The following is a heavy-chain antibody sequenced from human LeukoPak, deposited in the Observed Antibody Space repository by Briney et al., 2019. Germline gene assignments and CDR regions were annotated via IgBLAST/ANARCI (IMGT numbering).Heavy chain of an antibody. CDR3: AKDMNIVVVVAATQGSLDY. J-gene: IGHJ4*02. CDR2: ISYDGSNK. Sequence: GGSLRLSCAASGFTFSSYGMHWVRQAPGKGLGWVAVISYDGSNKYYADSVKGRFTISRDNSKNTLYLQMNSLRAEDTAVYYCAKDMNIVVVVAATQGSLDYWGQGTLVTVSS. D-gene: IGHD2-15*01. V-gene: IGHV3-30*18. CDR1: GFTFSSYG.